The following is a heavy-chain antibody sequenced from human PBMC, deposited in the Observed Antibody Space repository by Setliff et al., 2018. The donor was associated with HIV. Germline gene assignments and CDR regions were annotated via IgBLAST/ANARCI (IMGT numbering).Heavy chain of an antibody. CDR3: AKNLYRSGWSPLDY. CDR1: GYTFSDYD. D-gene: IGHD6-13*01. V-gene: IGHV1-46*01. CDR2: LNPSEGTT. J-gene: IGHJ4*02. Sequence: ASVKVSCKASGYTFSDYDVAWVRQAPGQGLEWMGILNPSEGTTSFAQKFQGRVTMTRDTSTSTVYMELSSLRAEDTAVYYCAKNLYRSGWSPLDYWGQGTLVTVSS.